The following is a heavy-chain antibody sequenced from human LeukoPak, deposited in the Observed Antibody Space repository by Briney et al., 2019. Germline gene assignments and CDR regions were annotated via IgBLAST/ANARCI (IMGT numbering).Heavy chain of an antibody. J-gene: IGHJ6*02. D-gene: IGHD3-16*02. V-gene: IGHV3-30*18. CDR3: AKDWSFYYYGMDV. CDR1: GFTFSSYG. Sequence: PGRSLRLSCAASGFTFSSYGMHWVRQAPGKGLEWVAVISYDGSNKYYADSVKGRFTISRVNSKNTLYLQMNSLRAEDTAVYYCAKDWSFYYYGMDVWGQGTTVTVSS. CDR2: ISYDGSNK.